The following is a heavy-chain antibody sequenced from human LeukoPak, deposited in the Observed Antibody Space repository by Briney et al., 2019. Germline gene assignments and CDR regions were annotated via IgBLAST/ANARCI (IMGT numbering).Heavy chain of an antibody. V-gene: IGHV4-59*01. CDR2: IYYSGST. Sequence: SETLSLTCTVSGGSISSYYWSWIRQPPGKGLEWIGYIYYSGSTNCNPSLKSRVTISVDTSKNQFSLKLSSVTAADTAVYYCARGGGDNYYYYYGMDVWGQGTTVTVSS. CDR1: GGSISSYY. D-gene: IGHD4-17*01. J-gene: IGHJ6*02. CDR3: ARGGGDNYYYYYGMDV.